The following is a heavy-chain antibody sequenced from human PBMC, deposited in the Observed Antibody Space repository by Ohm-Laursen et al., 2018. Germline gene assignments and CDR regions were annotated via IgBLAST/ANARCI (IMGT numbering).Heavy chain of an antibody. V-gene: IGHV1-46*01. D-gene: IGHD3-16*01. CDR3: ARGPSWGGGYGYFDY. CDR2: INPSSGST. CDR1: GYTFTSYY. Sequence: ASVKVSCKASGYTFTSYYMHWVRQAPGQGLEWMGLINPSSGSTSYAQKFQGRVTMTRDTSTSTAYMELSSLRSEDTAVYYCARGPSWGGGYGYFDYWGQGTLVTVSS. J-gene: IGHJ4*02.